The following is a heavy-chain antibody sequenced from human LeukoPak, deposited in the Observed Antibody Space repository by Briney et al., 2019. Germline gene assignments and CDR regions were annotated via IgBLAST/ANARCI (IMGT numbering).Heavy chain of an antibody. J-gene: IGHJ4*02. CDR2: ISGSGGTT. CDR3: AEGSGSLDY. D-gene: IGHD1-26*01. V-gene: IGHV3-23*01. Sequence: PGGSLRLSCAASGFTFSSYAMSWVRQAPGKGLEWVSVISGSGGTTYYADSVKGRFTISRDSSKNTVYLQMNSLRAEDTAVYYFAEGSGSLDYWGQGTLVTVSS. CDR1: GFTFSSYA.